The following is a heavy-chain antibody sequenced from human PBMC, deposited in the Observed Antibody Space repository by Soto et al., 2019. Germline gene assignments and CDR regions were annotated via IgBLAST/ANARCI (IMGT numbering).Heavy chain of an antibody. CDR1: GGTFSSYA. Sequence: SVKVSCKASGGTFSSYAISWVRQAPGQGLEWMGGIIPIFGTANYAQKFQGRVTITADESTSTAYMELSSLRSDDTAVYYCARGESYYDFWSGYASYFYYHMDVWGKGTTVTVSS. J-gene: IGHJ6*03. CDR3: ARGESYYDFWSGYASYFYYHMDV. CDR2: IIPIFGTA. V-gene: IGHV1-69*13. D-gene: IGHD3-3*01.